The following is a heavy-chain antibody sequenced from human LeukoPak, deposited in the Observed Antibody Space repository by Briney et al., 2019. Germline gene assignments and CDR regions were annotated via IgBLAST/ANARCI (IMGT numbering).Heavy chain of an antibody. CDR3: ARGPQDYGDYVWFDP. J-gene: IGHJ5*02. D-gene: IGHD4-17*01. V-gene: IGHV1-2*02. Sequence: ASVKVSCKASGYTFTGYYMHWVRQAPGQGLEWMGWINPNSGGTNYAQKFQGRVTMTRDMSTSTVYMELSSLRSEDTAVYYCARGPQDYGDYVWFDPWGQGTLVTVSS. CDR1: GYTFTGYY. CDR2: INPNSGGT.